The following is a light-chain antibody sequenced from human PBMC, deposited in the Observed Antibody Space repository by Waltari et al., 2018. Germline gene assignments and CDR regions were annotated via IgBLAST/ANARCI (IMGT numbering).Light chain of an antibody. J-gene: IGKJ3*01. CDR2: GVS. Sequence: EIVLTQSPGTLSLSPGERATLSCRASQSVSSSYLAWYQQKPGQAPRLLIYGVSYRATGIPDRFSGSGSGTDFTLTSSRLEPEDFAVYYCQQYGNSPPFSFGPGTKVDIK. V-gene: IGKV3-20*01. CDR3: QQYGNSPPFS. CDR1: QSVSSSY.